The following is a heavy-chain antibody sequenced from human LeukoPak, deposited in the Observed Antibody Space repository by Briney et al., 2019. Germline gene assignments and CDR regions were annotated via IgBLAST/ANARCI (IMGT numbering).Heavy chain of an antibody. V-gene: IGHV4-59*08. Sequence: LSETLSLTCTVSGGSISSYYWSWIGEPRGKGREWMGYIYYRGNTIYNPSLKSRVTISVDTSKNQLSLNLSSVTAADTAAYYCARHDSPDPIYYYGSGSYNYFDYWGQGTLVTVSS. CDR3: ARHDSPDPIYYYGSGSYNYFDY. CDR2: IYYRGNT. J-gene: IGHJ4*02. CDR1: GGSISSYY. D-gene: IGHD3-10*01.